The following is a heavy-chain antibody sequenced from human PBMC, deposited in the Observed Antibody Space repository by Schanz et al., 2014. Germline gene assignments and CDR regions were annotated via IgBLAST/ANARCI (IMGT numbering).Heavy chain of an antibody. CDR2: VSRSTPDI. CDR3: VRDSFFAFDY. V-gene: IGHV3-48*01. CDR1: GLTFTSAW. J-gene: IGHJ4*02. Sequence: VQLVESGGGLVKPGGSLRLSCATSGLTFTSAWMSWVRQAPGKGLEWVSYVSRSTPDIYYADSVKGRFTMSRDNAKNSVFLQMNSLRAEDTAVYYCVRDSFFAFDYWGQGTLVTVSS. D-gene: IGHD3-3*01.